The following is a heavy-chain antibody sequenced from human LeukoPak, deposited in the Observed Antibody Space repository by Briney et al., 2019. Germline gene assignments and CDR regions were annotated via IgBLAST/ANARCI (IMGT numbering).Heavy chain of an antibody. CDR2: IIPIFGTA. CDR1: GCTFSSYA. D-gene: IGHD3-22*01. J-gene: IGHJ4*02. CDR3: AATTYYDSSGYYFSFDY. Sequence: SVKVSCKASGCTFSSYAISWVRQAPGQGLEWMGGIIPIFGTANYAQKSQCRVTITTAASTSTAYMELSSLRSADTALYYRAATTYYDSSGYYFSFDYWGQGTLVTVSS. V-gene: IGHV1-69*05.